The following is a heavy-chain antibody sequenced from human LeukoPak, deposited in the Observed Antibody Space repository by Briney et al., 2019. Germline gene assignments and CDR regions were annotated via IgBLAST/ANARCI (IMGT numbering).Heavy chain of an antibody. CDR2: INPNSGGT. V-gene: IGHV1-2*02. CDR1: GYTFTGYY. Sequence: ASVKVSCKASGYTFTGYYMHWVRQAPGQGLEWMGWINPNSGGTNYAQTFQGRVTMTRDTSISTAYMELSRLRSDDTAVYYCATGRVDPGSGWELRHDAFDIWGQGTMVTVSS. CDR3: ATGRVDPGSGWELRHDAFDI. D-gene: IGHD1-26*01. J-gene: IGHJ3*02.